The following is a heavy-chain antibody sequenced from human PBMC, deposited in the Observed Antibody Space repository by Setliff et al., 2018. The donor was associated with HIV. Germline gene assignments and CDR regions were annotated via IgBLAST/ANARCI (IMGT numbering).Heavy chain of an antibody. CDR1: GGSFSGYY. CDR3: ARGTRLDGSSGYYNY. V-gene: IGHV4-34*01. CDR2: INHSGST. J-gene: IGHJ4*02. D-gene: IGHD3-22*01. Sequence: KPSETLSLTCAVYGGSFSGYYWSRIRQPPGKGLEWIGEINHSGSTNYNPSLESRVTISVDTSKSQFSLKLTSVTAADTAMYYCARGTRLDGSSGYYNYWGQGTLVTVSS.